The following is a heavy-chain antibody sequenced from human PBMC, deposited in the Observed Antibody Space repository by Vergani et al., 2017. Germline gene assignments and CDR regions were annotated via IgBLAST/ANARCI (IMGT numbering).Heavy chain of an antibody. CDR1: GFTFSSYA. J-gene: IGHJ2*01. Sequence: EVQLLESGGGLVQPGGSLRLSCAASGFTFSSYAMSWVRQAPGKGLEWVSAISGSGGSTYYADSVKGRFTISRDNSKNTLYLQMNSLRAEDTAVYYCAKVRGAYDDYPYWYFDLWGRGTLVTVSS. D-gene: IGHD4-17*01. CDR2: ISGSGGST. CDR3: AKVRGAYDDYPYWYFDL. V-gene: IGHV3-23*01.